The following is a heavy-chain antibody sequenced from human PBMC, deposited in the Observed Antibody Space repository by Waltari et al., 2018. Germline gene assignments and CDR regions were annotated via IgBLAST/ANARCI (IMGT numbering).Heavy chain of an antibody. CDR3: ARDDTSSPLNAFDI. D-gene: IGHD2-2*01. CDR1: GYTFTDYP. V-gene: IGHV1-2*02. CDR2: INPNGGGT. Sequence: QVQLVQSGAEVKKRGASVMVSCKDSGYTFTDYPMHWVRKAPGQGLAWMRWINPNGGGTTYAQKFQGRVSMTRDTSISTAYMELSRLRSDDTALYYCARDDTSSPLNAFDIWGQGTMVTVSS. J-gene: IGHJ3*02.